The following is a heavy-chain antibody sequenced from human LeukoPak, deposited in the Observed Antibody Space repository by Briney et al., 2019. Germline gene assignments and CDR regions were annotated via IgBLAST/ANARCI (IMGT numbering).Heavy chain of an antibody. CDR3: ARQGGSFAFDI. D-gene: IGHD1-26*01. CDR2: IYNSGST. Sequence: SETLSLTCTVSGGSISSNYWSWIRQPPGKGLEWIGYIYNSGSTNYNPSLKSRVTISVDTPKNQFSLKLNSVTAADTAVYYCARQGGSFAFDIWGQGTMVTVSS. V-gene: IGHV4-59*08. J-gene: IGHJ3*02. CDR1: GGSISSNY.